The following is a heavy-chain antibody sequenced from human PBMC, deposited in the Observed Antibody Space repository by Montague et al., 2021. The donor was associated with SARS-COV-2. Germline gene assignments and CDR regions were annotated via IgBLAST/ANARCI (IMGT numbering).Heavy chain of an antibody. V-gene: IGHV3-23*01. J-gene: IGHJ3*02. Sequence: SLRLSCSASGFTFSSYAMSWVRQAPGKGLEWVSTISISDGNTYYXDSVKGRFTISRDKSKNTLYLQMNSLRAEDTAVYYCAKDRQLVGDDAFDIWGQGTMVTASS. CDR3: AKDRQLVGDDAFDI. CDR2: ISISDGNT. CDR1: GFTFSSYA. D-gene: IGHD6-13*01.